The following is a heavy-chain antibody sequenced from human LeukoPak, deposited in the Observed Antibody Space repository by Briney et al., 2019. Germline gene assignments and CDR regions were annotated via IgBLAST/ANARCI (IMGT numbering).Heavy chain of an antibody. CDR2: IYYSGST. V-gene: IGHV4-31*11. Sequence: PSQTLSLTCAVSGGSISSGGYSWSWIRQPPGKGLEWIGYIYYSGSTYYNPSLKSRVTISVDTSKNQFSLKLSSVTAADTAVYYCARTIAAARNYGMDVWGQGTTVTVSS. D-gene: IGHD6-13*01. CDR3: ARTIAAARNYGMDV. J-gene: IGHJ6*02. CDR1: GGSISSGGYS.